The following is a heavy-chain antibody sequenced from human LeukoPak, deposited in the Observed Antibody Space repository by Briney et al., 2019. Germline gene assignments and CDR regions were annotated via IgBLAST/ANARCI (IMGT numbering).Heavy chain of an antibody. CDR2: IKQDGSEK. J-gene: IGHJ4*02. Sequence: GGSLRLSCAASGFTFSTYRMSWVRQAPGKGLEWVANIKQDGSEKYYLDSVRGRFTISRDNAKTSLYLQMNSLRAEDTAVYYCARHLSGVTGYTYGRGIDYWGQGTLVTVSS. V-gene: IGHV3-7*01. D-gene: IGHD5-18*01. CDR1: GFTFSTYR. CDR3: ARHLSGVTGYTYGRGIDY.